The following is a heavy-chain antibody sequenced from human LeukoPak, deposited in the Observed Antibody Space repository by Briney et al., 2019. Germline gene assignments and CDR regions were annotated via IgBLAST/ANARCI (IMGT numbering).Heavy chain of an antibody. J-gene: IGHJ4*02. Sequence: GASVKVSCKASGYTFTSYGISWVRQAPGQGLEWMGWISAYNGNTNYAQKFQGRVTMTRDTSTSTVYMELSSLRSEDTAVYYCARDVGGPPSMIVVGEFDYWGQGTLVTVSS. CDR2: ISAYNGNT. CDR3: ARDVGGPPSMIVVGEFDY. V-gene: IGHV1-18*01. D-gene: IGHD3-22*01. CDR1: GYTFTSYG.